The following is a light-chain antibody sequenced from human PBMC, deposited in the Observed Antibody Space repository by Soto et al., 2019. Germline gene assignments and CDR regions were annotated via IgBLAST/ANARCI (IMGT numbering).Light chain of an antibody. CDR3: ATWDDSLSGPWV. CDR1: SSNIGSNY. V-gene: IGLV1-47*02. Sequence: QSVLTQPPSASGTPGQRVTISCSGSSSNIGSNYVYWFQQLPGTAPKLLIYSNNQRPSGVPDRFSGSKSGTSASLAISGLRSEDEADYFWATWDDSLSGPWVFGGGTKLTVL. CDR2: SNN. J-gene: IGLJ3*02.